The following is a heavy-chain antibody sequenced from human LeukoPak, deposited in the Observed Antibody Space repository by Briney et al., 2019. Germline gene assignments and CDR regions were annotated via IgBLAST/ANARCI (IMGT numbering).Heavy chain of an antibody. Sequence: ASVKVSCKASGYTLTSYDINWVRQATGQGLEWMGWMNPNSGNTGYAQKFQGRVTITRNTSISTAYMELSSLRSEDTAVYYCARTHGYYYYYYMDVWGQGTTVTVSS. CDR3: ARTHGYYYYYYMDV. CDR1: GYTLTSYD. V-gene: IGHV1-8*03. CDR2: MNPNSGNT. D-gene: IGHD5-24*01. J-gene: IGHJ6*03.